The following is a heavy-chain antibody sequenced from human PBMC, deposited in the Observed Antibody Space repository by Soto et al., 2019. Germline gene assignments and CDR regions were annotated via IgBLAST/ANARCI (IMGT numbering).Heavy chain of an antibody. CDR1: RFTFSSSV. CDR2: IRHYDGAT. CDR3: AREGFSSGHAGGFDL. D-gene: IGHD6-19*01. Sequence: GGSLRLSCELSRFTFSSSVFSWVRQAPGMGLEWVSTIRHYDGATHYADSVKGRFHISRDNSTDTLFLQMNSLRVDDTAIYRCAREGFSSGHAGGFDLWGQGTMVTVSS. J-gene: IGHJ3*01. V-gene: IGHV3-23*01.